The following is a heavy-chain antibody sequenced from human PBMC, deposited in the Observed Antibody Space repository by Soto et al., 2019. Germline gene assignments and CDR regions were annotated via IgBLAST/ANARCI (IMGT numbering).Heavy chain of an antibody. CDR1: GYTFTGYY. Sequence: ASVKVSCKASGYTFTGYYMHWVRQAPGQGLEWMGWINPNSGGTNYAQKFQGWVTMTRDTSISTAYMELSRLRSDDTAVYYCARSFHSSSWYYRFDPWGQGTLVTVAS. D-gene: IGHD6-13*01. V-gene: IGHV1-2*04. CDR2: INPNSGGT. CDR3: ARSFHSSSWYYRFDP. J-gene: IGHJ5*02.